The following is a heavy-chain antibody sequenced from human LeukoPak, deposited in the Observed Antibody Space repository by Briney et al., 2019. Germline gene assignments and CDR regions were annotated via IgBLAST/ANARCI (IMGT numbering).Heavy chain of an antibody. Sequence: SETLSLTCAVYGGSFSGYYWSWIRQPPGKGLEWIGEINHSGSTNYNPSLKSRVTISVDTSKNQFSLKLSSVTAADTAVYYCAREAADYYGSGSYYSVYYYMDVWGKGTTVTVSS. CDR1: GGSFSGYY. CDR3: AREAADYYGSGSYYSVYYYMDV. V-gene: IGHV4-34*01. CDR2: INHSGST. D-gene: IGHD3-10*01. J-gene: IGHJ6*03.